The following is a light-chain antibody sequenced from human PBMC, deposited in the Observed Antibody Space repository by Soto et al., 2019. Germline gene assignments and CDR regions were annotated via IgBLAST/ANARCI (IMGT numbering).Light chain of an antibody. V-gene: IGKV3-20*01. CDR2: GAS. Sequence: EFVLTQSPGTLSLPPGERATLSCRASQSVSSNYLAWYQQKPDQAPRLLISGASSRATGIPDRFSGSGSGTDFTLTVSRLEPEDFAVYYCQQYGNSRSFGQGTKVEIK. CDR3: QQYGNSRS. CDR1: QSVSSNY. J-gene: IGKJ1*01.